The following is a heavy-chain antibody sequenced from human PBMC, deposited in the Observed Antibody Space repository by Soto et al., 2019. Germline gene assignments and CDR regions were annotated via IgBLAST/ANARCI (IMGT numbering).Heavy chain of an antibody. CDR3: ARERRASSLAIFGVADPTSGEYYYGMDV. V-gene: IGHV1-69*13. D-gene: IGHD3-3*01. CDR2: IIPIFGTA. J-gene: IGHJ6*02. Sequence: GASVKVSCKASGGTFSSYAISWVRQAPGQGLEWMGGIIPIFGTANYAQKFQGRVTITADESTSTAYMELSSLRSEDTAVYYCARERRASSLAIFGVADPTSGEYYYGMDVWGQGTTVTVSS. CDR1: GGTFSSYA.